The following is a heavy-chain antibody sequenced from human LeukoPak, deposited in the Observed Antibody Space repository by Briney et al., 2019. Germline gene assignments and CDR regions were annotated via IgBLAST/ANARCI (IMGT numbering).Heavy chain of an antibody. CDR3: ARGGTAAGFDY. CDR1: GGSISSYY. D-gene: IGHD6-13*01. CDR2: IYYSGST. J-gene: IGHJ4*02. V-gene: IGHV4-59*01. Sequence: SETLSLTCTVSGGSISSYYWSWIRQPPRKGLEWIGYIYYSGSTNYNPSLKSRVTISVDTSKNQFSLKLSSVTAADTAVYYCARGGTAAGFDYWGQGTLVTVSS.